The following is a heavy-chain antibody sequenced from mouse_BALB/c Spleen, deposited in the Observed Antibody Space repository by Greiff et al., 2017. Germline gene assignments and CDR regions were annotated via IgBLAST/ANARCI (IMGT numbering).Heavy chain of an antibody. V-gene: IGHV1-77*01. CDR3: ARGYGNRRDAMDY. CDR1: GYTFTDYY. Sequence: VQLQQSGAELARPGASVKLSCKASGYTFTDYYINWVKQRTGQGLEWIGEIYPGSGNTYYNEKFKGKATLTADKSSSTAYMQLSSLTSEDSAVYLCARGYGNRRDAMDYWGQGTSVTVSS. CDR2: IYPGSGNT. J-gene: IGHJ4*01. D-gene: IGHD2-1*01.